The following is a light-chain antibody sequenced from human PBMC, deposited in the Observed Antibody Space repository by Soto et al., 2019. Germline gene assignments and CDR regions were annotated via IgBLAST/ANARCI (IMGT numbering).Light chain of an antibody. CDR3: QQYNSAWT. CDR2: DAS. J-gene: IGKJ2*02. Sequence: DIQMTQSPSTLSASVGDRVTITCRASQSISSWLAWYQQKPGKAPKLLIYDASSLESGVPSRFSGSGSGTEFPLTISSLQPDDFATYYCQQYNSAWTFGQGTKLEIK. V-gene: IGKV1-5*01. CDR1: QSISSW.